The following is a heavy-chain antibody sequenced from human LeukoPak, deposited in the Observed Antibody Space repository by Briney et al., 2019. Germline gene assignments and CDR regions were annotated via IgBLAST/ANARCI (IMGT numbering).Heavy chain of an antibody. Sequence: SETLSLTCSVSGSVSSSIHYWGWIRQPPGKGLEWIAHIYYSGSTYYNPSLKSRVTISVDTSKNQFSLKLSSVTAADTAVYYCARDLEVVAATLWFDPWGQGTLVTVSS. J-gene: IGHJ5*02. CDR3: ARDLEVVAATLWFDP. CDR1: GSVSSSIHY. CDR2: IYYSGST. D-gene: IGHD2-15*01. V-gene: IGHV4-39*07.